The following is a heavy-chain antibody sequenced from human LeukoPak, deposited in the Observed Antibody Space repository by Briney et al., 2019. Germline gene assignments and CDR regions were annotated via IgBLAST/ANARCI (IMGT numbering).Heavy chain of an antibody. D-gene: IGHD6-19*01. CDR2: IWYDGSNK. CDR1: GFTFSSYG. Sequence: GRSLRLSCAASGFTFSSYGMHWVRQAPGKGLEWVAVIWYDGSNKYYADSVKGRFTISRDNSKNTLYLQMNSLRAEDTAVYYCAEDGGGYSSGWYYFDYWGQGTLVTVSS. V-gene: IGHV3-33*06. J-gene: IGHJ4*02. CDR3: AEDGGGYSSGWYYFDY.